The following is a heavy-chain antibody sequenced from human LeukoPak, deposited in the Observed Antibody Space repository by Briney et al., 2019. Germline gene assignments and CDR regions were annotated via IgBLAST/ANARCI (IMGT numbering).Heavy chain of an antibody. V-gene: IGHV3-23*01. Sequence: PGGSLRLSCAASGFTFSSYAMSWVRQVLGKGLEWVSAISGSGGSTYYADSVKGRFTISRDNSKNTLYLQMNSLRAEDTAVYYCAKDSGQSWNFGESGADYWGQGTLVTVSS. J-gene: IGHJ4*02. CDR2: ISGSGGST. D-gene: IGHD1-7*01. CDR3: AKDSGQSWNFGESGADY. CDR1: GFTFSSYA.